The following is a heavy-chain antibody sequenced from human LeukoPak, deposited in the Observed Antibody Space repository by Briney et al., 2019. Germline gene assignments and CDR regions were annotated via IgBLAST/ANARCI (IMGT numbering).Heavy chain of an antibody. Sequence: GGSLKLSCAASGFIFSGSPMHWVRQASGKGLDWVGHIRTKANNYATIYAASVKGRFTISRDDSKNTAYLQMNSLKTENTAVYYCARPSQYGSGTDYYFDSWGQGTLVTVSS. CDR2: IRTKANNYAT. CDR1: GFIFSGSP. V-gene: IGHV3-73*01. D-gene: IGHD3-10*01. J-gene: IGHJ4*02. CDR3: ARPSQYGSGTDYYFDS.